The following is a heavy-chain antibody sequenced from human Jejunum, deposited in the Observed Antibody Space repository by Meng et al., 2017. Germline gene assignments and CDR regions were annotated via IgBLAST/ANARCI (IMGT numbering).Heavy chain of an antibody. Sequence: GESLKISCGGSGYTFSSYWMSWVRQAPGKGLEWVANIKNDGSDIYYVEPVKGRFTISRDNAKNSLYLQMHSLRAEDTAVYYCARLSLSNFESSGSNYRNFDYWGQGMLVAVSS. J-gene: IGHJ4*01. CDR2: IKNDGSDI. V-gene: IGHV3-7*01. D-gene: IGHD1-26*01. CDR3: ARLSLSNFESSGSNYRNFDY. CDR1: GYTFSSYW.